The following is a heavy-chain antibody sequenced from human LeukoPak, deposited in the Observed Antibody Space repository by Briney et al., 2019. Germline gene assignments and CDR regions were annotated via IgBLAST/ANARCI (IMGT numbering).Heavy chain of an antibody. CDR3: ARRRVTVIVVSTFDS. V-gene: IGHV4-34*01. CDR2: VADYGSV. J-gene: IGHJ4*02. CDR1: GGSFTNYF. Sequence: SETLSLTCAVYGGSFTNYFWSWVRQSPGKGLEWIGEVADYGSVNYNPSLQSRVTISLDTSKNHFSLKVSSMTAADTAVYYCARRRVTVIVVSTFDSWGQGTLVTVSS. D-gene: IGHD3-22*01.